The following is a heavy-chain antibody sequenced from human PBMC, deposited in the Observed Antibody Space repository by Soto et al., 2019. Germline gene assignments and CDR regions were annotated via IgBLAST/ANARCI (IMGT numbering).Heavy chain of an antibody. CDR3: ARDSSAAGARPFDY. CDR2: ISAYNGNT. Sequence: QVQLVQSGAEVKKPGASVKVSCKASGYIFTSSGISWTRQAPGQGLEWMGWISAYNGNTNYAQNFQDRVTLTTDTSTTTAYMELRNLRSDETAVYYCARDSSAAGARPFDYWGQGTLVTVSS. V-gene: IGHV1-18*01. D-gene: IGHD6-13*01. J-gene: IGHJ4*02. CDR1: GYIFTSSG.